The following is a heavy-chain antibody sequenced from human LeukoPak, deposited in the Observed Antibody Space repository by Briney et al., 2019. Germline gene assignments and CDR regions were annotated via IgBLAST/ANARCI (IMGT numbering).Heavy chain of an antibody. CDR3: ARAPIYDSSGYYYFDY. V-gene: IGHV4-34*01. J-gene: IGHJ4*02. Sequence: PSETLSLTCAVYGGSFSGYYWSWIRQPPGKGLEWIGEINHSGSTNYNPSLKSRVTISVDTSKNQFSLKLSSVTAADTAVYYCARAPIYDSSGYYYFDYWGQGTLVIVSS. CDR2: INHSGST. CDR1: GGSFSGYY. D-gene: IGHD3-22*01.